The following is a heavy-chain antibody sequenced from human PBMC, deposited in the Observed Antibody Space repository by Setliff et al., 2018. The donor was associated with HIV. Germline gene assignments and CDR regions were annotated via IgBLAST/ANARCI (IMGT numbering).Heavy chain of an antibody. V-gene: IGHV4-30-4*08. J-gene: IGHJ5*02. D-gene: IGHD3-10*01. CDR1: GGSIISGDHY. CDR3: ARHRQISDWFDP. Sequence: SETLSLTCTVSGGSIISGDHYWSWIRQPPGKGLEWIDYIYYSGSTYYNPSLKSRVTISVDTSKNQFSVKLSSVTAADTAIYYCARHRQISDWFDPWGQGILVTVSS. CDR2: IYYSGST.